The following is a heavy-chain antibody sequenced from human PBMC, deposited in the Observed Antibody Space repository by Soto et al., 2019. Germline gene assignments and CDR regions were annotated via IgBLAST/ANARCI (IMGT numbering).Heavy chain of an antibody. Sequence: ASVKVSCKASGYTFTNYAMHWVRQAPGQRLEWMGWISAGSGDTKYSEKFQGRVTITRDTSASTAYMDLSSLRSEDTAVYYCARGIAIFGVANLSWYFDLWGRGTLGTV. D-gene: IGHD3-3*01. CDR1: GYTFTNYA. CDR2: ISAGSGDT. V-gene: IGHV1-3*01. CDR3: ARGIAIFGVANLSWYFDL. J-gene: IGHJ2*01.